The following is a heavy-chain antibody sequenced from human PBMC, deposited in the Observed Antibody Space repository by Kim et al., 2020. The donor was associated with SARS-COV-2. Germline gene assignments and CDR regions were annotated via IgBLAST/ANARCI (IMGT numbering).Heavy chain of an antibody. J-gene: IGHJ6*02. Sequence: GGSLRLSCAASGFTFSSYSMNWVRQAPGKGLEWVSSISSSSSYIYYADSVKGRFTISRDNAKNSLYLQMNSLRAEDTAVYYCARYVRPANYYYYYGMDVWGQGTTVTVSS. V-gene: IGHV3-21*01. CDR2: ISSSSSYI. CDR3: ARYVRPANYYYYYGMDV. D-gene: IGHD3-10*02. CDR1: GFTFSSYS.